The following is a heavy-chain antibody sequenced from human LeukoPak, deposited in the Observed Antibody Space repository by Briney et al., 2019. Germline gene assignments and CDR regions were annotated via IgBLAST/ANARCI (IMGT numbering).Heavy chain of an antibody. D-gene: IGHD3-9*01. J-gene: IGHJ6*02. Sequence: PSETLSLTCTVSGGSISSYYWSWLRKPPGKGLHWIGLFYYSGSTNYNPSLKCRVTISVDTSKNQFSLKLSPVTAADTAVYYCASGQKYYDILTGYYYYYGMDVWGQGTTVNVSS. CDR3: ASGQKYYDILTGYYYYYGMDV. CDR1: GGSISSYY. V-gene: IGHV4-59*08. CDR2: FYYSGST.